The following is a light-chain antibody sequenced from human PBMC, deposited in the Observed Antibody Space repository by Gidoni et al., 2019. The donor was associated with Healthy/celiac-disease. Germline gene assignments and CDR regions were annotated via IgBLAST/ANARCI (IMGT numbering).Light chain of an antibody. V-gene: IGKV3-20*01. Sequence: IVLTQSPGPLSLSPGERATLACRASQSVSSSYLAWYQQKTGQAPRLLIYGASSRATGIPDRFSGSGSGTDFTLTISRLEPEDFAVYYCQQYGSSPPWYTFGQGTKLEIK. J-gene: IGKJ2*01. CDR2: GAS. CDR3: QQYGSSPPWYT. CDR1: QSVSSSY.